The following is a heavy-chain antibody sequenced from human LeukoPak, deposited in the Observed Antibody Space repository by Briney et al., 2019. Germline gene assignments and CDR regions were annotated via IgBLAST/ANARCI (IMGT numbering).Heavy chain of an antibody. CDR1: GFTFSSSA. CDR2: ISGSGAST. V-gene: IGHV3-23*01. D-gene: IGHD5-18*01. Sequence: GGSLRLSCSASGFTFSSSAMSWVRQAPGKGLEWVSAISGSGASTYYADSVKGRFTISRDNSKNTLYLRMNGLRAEDTAVYYCAKHRGYSSDWFDPWGQGTLVTVSS. CDR3: AKHRGYSSDWFDP. J-gene: IGHJ5*02.